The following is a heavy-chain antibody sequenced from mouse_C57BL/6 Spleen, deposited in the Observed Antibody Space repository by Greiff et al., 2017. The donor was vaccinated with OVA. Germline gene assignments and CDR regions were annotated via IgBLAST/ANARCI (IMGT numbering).Heavy chain of an antibody. V-gene: IGHV1-5*01. D-gene: IGHD1-1*01. CDR2: ISPGNSDT. CDR1: GYTFTSYW. J-gene: IGHJ2*01. Sequence: VQLQQSGTVLARPGASVKMSCKTSGYTFTSYWMHWVKPRPGPGLVWLGAISPGNSDTSYNPKFKGKDKLTAVTSASTAYMELSSLTNEDSAVYYCTRWRGITPYYCDDWGQGTTLTVSS. CDR3: TRWRGITPYYCDD.